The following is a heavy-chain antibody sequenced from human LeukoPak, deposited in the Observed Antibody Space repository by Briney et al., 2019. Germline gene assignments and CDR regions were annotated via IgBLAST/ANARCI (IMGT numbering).Heavy chain of an antibody. D-gene: IGHD3-22*01. V-gene: IGHV1-69*01. CDR3: AEQTYYYDSSGYYGLDY. J-gene: IGHJ4*02. Sequence: ASVKVSCKASGGTLSSYAISWVRQAPGQGLEWMGGIIPIFGTANYAQKFQGRVTITADESTSTAYMELSSLRSEDTAVYYCAEQTYYYDSSGYYGLDYWGQGTLVTVSS. CDR1: GGTLSSYA. CDR2: IIPIFGTA.